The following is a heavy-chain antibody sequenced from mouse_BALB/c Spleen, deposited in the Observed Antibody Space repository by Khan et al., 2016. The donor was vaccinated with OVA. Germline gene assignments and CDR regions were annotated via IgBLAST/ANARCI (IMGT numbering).Heavy chain of an antibody. J-gene: IGHJ2*01. Sequence: QVQLKQSGPGLVAPSQSLSITCTVSGFSLTSYGVHWVRQPPGKGLEWLGVIWAGGSTNYNSALMSRLSISKDNSKSQVCLKMNSQQTDDTAMYYCARLEDIWGQGTTLTVSS. V-gene: IGHV2-9*02. CDR2: IWAGGST. CDR1: GFSLTSYG. D-gene: IGHD1-3*01. CDR3: ARLEDI.